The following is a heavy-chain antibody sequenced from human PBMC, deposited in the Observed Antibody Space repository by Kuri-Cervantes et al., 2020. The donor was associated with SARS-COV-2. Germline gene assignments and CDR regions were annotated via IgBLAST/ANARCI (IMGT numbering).Heavy chain of an antibody. CDR2: IYYSGST. J-gene: IGHJ4*02. D-gene: IGHD5-12*01. Sequence: ESLKISCTVSGGSISSYYWSWIRQPPGKGLEWIGYIYYSGSTNYNPSLKSRVTISVDTSKNQFSLKLSSVTAADTAVYYCARASGYDVFDYWGQGTLVTVSS. CDR1: GGSISSYY. V-gene: IGHV4-59*12. CDR3: ARASGYDVFDY.